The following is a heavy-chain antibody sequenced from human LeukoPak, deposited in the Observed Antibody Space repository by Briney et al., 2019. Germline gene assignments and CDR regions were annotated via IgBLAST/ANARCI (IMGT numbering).Heavy chain of an antibody. Sequence: SVKVSCKASGGTFSSYAISWVRQAPRQGLEWMGRIIPILGIANYAQKFQGRVTITADKSTSTAYMELSSLRSEDTAVYYCARDPGRWLPCPFDYWGQGTLVTVSS. CDR2: IIPILGIA. CDR1: GGTFSSYA. D-gene: IGHD5-24*01. J-gene: IGHJ4*02. V-gene: IGHV1-69*04. CDR3: ARDPGRWLPCPFDY.